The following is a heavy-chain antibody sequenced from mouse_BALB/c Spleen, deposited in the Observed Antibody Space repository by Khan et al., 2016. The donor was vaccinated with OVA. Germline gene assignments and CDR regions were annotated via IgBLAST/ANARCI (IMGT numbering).Heavy chain of an antibody. V-gene: IGHV5-6*01. CDR1: GFTFSSYS. Sequence: VQLKQSGGDLVKPGGSLKLSCAASGFTFSSYSMSWVRQTPDKRLEWVASISSGGDYTYYPDSVKGRFTISRDNAKNTLYLQMSDLKSEDTAMYYCADHLTGSLAYWGQGTLVTGSA. CDR3: ADHLTGSLAY. J-gene: IGHJ3*01. CDR2: ISSGGDYT. D-gene: IGHD4-1*01.